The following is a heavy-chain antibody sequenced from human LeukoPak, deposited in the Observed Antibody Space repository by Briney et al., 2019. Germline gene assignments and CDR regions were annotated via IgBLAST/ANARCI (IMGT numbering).Heavy chain of an antibody. V-gene: IGHV4-38-2*02. CDR2: IYHSGST. D-gene: IGHD6-19*01. Sequence: KPSETLSLTCTVSGYSISSGYYWGWIRQPPGKGLEWIGSIYHSGSTYYNPSLKSRVTISVDTSKNQFSLKLSSVTAADTAVYYCARPVRCSATTCTGPFDYWGQGTLVTVSS. CDR3: ARPVRCSATTCTGPFDY. CDR1: GYSISSGYY. J-gene: IGHJ4*02.